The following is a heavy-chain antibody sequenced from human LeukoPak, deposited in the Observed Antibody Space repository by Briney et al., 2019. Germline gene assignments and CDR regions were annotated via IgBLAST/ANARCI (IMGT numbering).Heavy chain of an antibody. Sequence: ASVKVSCKASGYTFISYYMHWVRQAPGQGLEWMGIINPSGGSTRYAQKFQGRVTMTRDTYTSTVYMELTSLRSEDTAMYYCARAGYCSGGSCYFDYWGQGTVVTVSS. CDR2: INPSGGST. V-gene: IGHV1-46*01. J-gene: IGHJ4*02. D-gene: IGHD2-15*01. CDR3: ARAGYCSGGSCYFDY. CDR1: GYTFISYY.